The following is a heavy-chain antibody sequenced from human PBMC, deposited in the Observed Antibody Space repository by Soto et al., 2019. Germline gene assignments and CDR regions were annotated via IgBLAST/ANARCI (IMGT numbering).Heavy chain of an antibody. Sequence: SETLSLTCAVSGYSISSGYYWGWIRQPPGKGLEWIGNIYHSGSTYYNPSLKSRVTISVDTSKNQYSLKLTSVTAADTAVYYCVRGGTSGTYYDFWSGYYSDFWGQGTLVTVSS. CDR1: GYSISSGYY. V-gene: IGHV4-38-2*01. D-gene: IGHD3-3*01. J-gene: IGHJ4*02. CDR3: VRGGTSGTYYDFWSGYYSDF. CDR2: IYHSGST.